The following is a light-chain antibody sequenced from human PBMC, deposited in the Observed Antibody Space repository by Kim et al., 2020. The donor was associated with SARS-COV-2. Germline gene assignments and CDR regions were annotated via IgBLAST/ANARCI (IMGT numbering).Light chain of an antibody. J-gene: IGKJ5*01. V-gene: IGKV3-11*01. CDR2: DAT. CDR1: DGAHH. CDR3: QQRGN. Sequence: ATPYFVPGGKATPSWQNQQDGAHHLARLQPKPCQAPRPLHHDATKKGNCIPARFRGSGSGTDFTLTIGTLEPEDSAVYYCQQRGNFGQGTRLEIK.